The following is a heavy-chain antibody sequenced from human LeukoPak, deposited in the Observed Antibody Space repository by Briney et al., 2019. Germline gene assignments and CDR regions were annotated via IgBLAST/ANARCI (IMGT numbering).Heavy chain of an antibody. CDR1: GFTFSGCG. CDR3: AKDPYSYGSYFDY. CDR2: IWYDGRDK. J-gene: IGHJ4*02. Sequence: GGSLRLSCAASGFTFSGCGMHWVRQAPGKGLEWVAFIWYDGRDKYYADSAKGRFTISRDNSKNTLYLQMNSLRAEDTAMYYCAKDPYSYGSYFDYWGQGTLATVSS. V-gene: IGHV3-30*02. D-gene: IGHD5-18*01.